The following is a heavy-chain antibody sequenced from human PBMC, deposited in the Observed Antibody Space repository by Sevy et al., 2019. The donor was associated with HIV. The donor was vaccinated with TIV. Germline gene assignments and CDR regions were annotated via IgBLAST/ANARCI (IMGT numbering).Heavy chain of an antibody. V-gene: IGHV1-2*06. CDR3: ARSLIVVVPAAKRWYYYYGMDV. CDR2: INPNSRGT. Sequence: AAVKVSCKASGYTFTGYYMHWVGQAPGQGLEWMGRINPNSRGTNYTQKFQGRVTMTRDTSISTAYMELSRLRSDDTAVYYVARSLIVVVPAAKRWYYYYGMDVWGQGTTVTVSS. J-gene: IGHJ6*02. CDR1: GYTFTGYY. D-gene: IGHD2-2*01.